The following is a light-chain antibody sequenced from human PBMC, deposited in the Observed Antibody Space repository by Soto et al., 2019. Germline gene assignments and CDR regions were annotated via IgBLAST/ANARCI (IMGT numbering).Light chain of an antibody. V-gene: IGLV2-14*01. J-gene: IGLJ2*01. Sequence: QSVLTQPASVSGSPGQSITISCTGTSSDVGAYTYVSWYQQHPGKAPKLMIFEVSDRPSGVSSRFSGSKSGNTASLTISGLQAEDEADYYCSSYTTSNTLVFGGGTKLTVL. CDR2: EVS. CDR3: SSYTTSNTLV. CDR1: SSDVGAYTY.